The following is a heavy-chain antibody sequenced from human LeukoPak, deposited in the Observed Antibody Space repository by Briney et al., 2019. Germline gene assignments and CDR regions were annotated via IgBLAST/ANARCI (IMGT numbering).Heavy chain of an antibody. CDR3: ARDPPHSKFFDY. D-gene: IGHD2-15*01. J-gene: IGHJ4*02. CDR2: IIPIFGTA. CDR1: GGTFSSYA. V-gene: IGHV1-69*05. Sequence: SVKVSCKASGGTFSSYAISWVRQAPGQGLEWMGGIIPIFGTANYAQKFQGRVTMTTDTSTSTAYMELRSLRSDDTAVYYCARDPPHSKFFDYGGKGTLVTVSS.